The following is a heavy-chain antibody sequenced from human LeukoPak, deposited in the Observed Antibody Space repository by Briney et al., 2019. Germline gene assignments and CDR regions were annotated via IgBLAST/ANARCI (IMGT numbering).Heavy chain of an antibody. CDR3: ARHYGRVYYDSSGYYYARNDAFDI. CDR2: INHSGST. J-gene: IGHJ3*02. Sequence: PSETLSLTCTVSGGSISSSSYYWGWIRQPPGKGLEWIGEINHSGSTNYNPSLKSRVTISVDTSKNQFSLKLSSVTAADTAVYYCARHYGRVYYDSSGYYYARNDAFDIWGQGTMVTVSS. V-gene: IGHV4-39*01. D-gene: IGHD3-22*01. CDR1: GGSISSSSYY.